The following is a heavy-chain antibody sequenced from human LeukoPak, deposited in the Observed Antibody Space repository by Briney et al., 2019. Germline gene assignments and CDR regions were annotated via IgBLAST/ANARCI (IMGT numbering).Heavy chain of an antibody. D-gene: IGHD1-26*01. J-gene: IGHJ5*02. CDR1: GYSISTSYY. CDR2: IYHSGNT. CDR3: ARKTVGATWFDP. Sequence: SETLSLTCTVSGYSISTSYYWGWIRQPPGKGLEWIGSIYHSGNTYYNPSLKSRVTISVDTSKNQFSLKLSSVTALDTAVYYCARKTVGATWFDPWGQGTLVTVSS. V-gene: IGHV4-38-2*02.